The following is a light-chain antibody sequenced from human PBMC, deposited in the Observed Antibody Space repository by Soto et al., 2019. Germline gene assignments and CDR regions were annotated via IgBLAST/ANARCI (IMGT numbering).Light chain of an antibody. CDR3: QQSRRPVT. CDR1: QNISGF. CDR2: AAS. J-gene: IGKJ2*01. Sequence: DIELTQSPSSLSASIGDRVTFTCRASQNISGFLNWYQGKPGVAPKLLIYAASRLQRGVPSRFSGSGSGTDYTLTISSLQPDDFATYYCQQSRRPVTFGQGTNVDLK. V-gene: IGKV1-39*01.